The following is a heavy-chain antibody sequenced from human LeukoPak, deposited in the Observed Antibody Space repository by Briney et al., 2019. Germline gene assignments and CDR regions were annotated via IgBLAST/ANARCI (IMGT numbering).Heavy chain of an antibody. V-gene: IGHV3-20*04. Sequence: GGSLRLSRAASGFTFDDYGMSWVRQAPGKGLEWVSGINWDGGSTGYADSVKGRFTISRDNAKNSLYLQMNSLRAEDTALYYCARDGGHTGEDYWGQGTLVTVSS. CDR3: ARDGGHTGEDY. D-gene: IGHD3-10*01. CDR1: GFTFDDYG. J-gene: IGHJ4*02. CDR2: INWDGGST.